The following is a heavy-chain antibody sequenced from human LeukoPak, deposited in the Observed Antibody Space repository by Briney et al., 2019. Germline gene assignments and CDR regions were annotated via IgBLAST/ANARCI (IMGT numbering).Heavy chain of an antibody. CDR1: GVTFSSYA. J-gene: IGHJ5*02. V-gene: IGHV1-69*01. CDR2: IIPIFGTA. Sequence: SVKVSCKASGVTFSSYAISWVRQAPGQGLEWMGGIIPIFGTANYAQKFQGRVTITADESTSTAYMELSSLRSEDTAVYYCARYDFWSGFGWFDPWGQGTLVTVSS. CDR3: ARYDFWSGFGWFDP. D-gene: IGHD3-3*01.